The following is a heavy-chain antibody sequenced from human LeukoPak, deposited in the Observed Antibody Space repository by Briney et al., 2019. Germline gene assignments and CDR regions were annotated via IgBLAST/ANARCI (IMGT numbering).Heavy chain of an antibody. CDR2: IYYSGST. Sequence: SETLSLTCTVSGGSISSSSYYWGWIRQPPGKGLEWIGSIYYSGSTYYNPSLKRRVTISVDTSKNQFSLKLSSVTAADTAVYYCARRRWGEYSSSSNFDHWGQGTLVTVSS. V-gene: IGHV4-39*01. D-gene: IGHD6-6*01. CDR3: ARRRWGEYSSSSNFDH. CDR1: GGSISSSSYY. J-gene: IGHJ4*02.